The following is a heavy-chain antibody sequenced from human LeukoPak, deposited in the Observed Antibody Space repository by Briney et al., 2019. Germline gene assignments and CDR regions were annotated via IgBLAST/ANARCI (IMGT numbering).Heavy chain of an antibody. D-gene: IGHD3-16*02. Sequence: ASVKVSCKASGYTFTGYYMHWVRQAPGQGLEWMGWINPNSGGTNYAQKLQGRVTMTTDTSTSTAYMELRSLRSDGTAVYYCARGFDYVWGSYRSQSNFDYWGQGTLVTVSS. CDR2: INPNSGGT. CDR1: GYTFTGYY. V-gene: IGHV1-2*02. CDR3: ARGFDYVWGSYRSQSNFDY. J-gene: IGHJ4*02.